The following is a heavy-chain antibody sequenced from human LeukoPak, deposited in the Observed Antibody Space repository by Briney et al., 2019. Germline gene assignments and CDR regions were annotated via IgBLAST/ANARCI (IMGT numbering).Heavy chain of an antibody. CDR2: INHSGST. D-gene: IGHD6-19*01. V-gene: IGHV4-38-2*02. Sequence: SETLSLTCTVSGYSISSGYYWGWILQPPGKGLEWIGEINHSGSTNYNPSLKSRVTISVDTSKNQFSLKLSSVTAADTAVYYCADGQWLDYWGQGTLVTVSS. CDR3: ADGQWLDY. J-gene: IGHJ4*02. CDR1: GYSISSGYY.